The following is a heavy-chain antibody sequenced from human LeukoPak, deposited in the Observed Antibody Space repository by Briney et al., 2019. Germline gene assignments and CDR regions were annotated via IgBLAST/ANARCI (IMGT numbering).Heavy chain of an antibody. D-gene: IGHD4-17*01. CDR1: GFTFSSYA. CDR2: ISYDGSNK. Sequence: GGSLRLSCAASGFTFSSYAMHWVRQAPGKGLEWVAVISYDGSNKYYADSVKGRFTISRDNSKNTLYLQMNSLRAEDTAVYYCAREATVTTYFDYWGRGTLVTVSS. CDR3: AREATVTTYFDY. V-gene: IGHV3-30*04. J-gene: IGHJ4*02.